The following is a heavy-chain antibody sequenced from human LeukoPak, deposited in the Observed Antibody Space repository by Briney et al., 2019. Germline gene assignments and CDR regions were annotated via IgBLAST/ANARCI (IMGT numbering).Heavy chain of an antibody. V-gene: IGHV3-30-3*01. Sequence: GGSLRLSCAASGFTFSSYATHWDRQAPGKGLEWVAVISYDGSNKYYADSVKGRFTISRDNSKNTLYLQMNSLRAEDTAVYYCARDWGSGYGDYWGQGTLVTVSS. J-gene: IGHJ4*02. CDR1: GFTFSSYA. D-gene: IGHD5-12*01. CDR2: ISYDGSNK. CDR3: ARDWGSGYGDY.